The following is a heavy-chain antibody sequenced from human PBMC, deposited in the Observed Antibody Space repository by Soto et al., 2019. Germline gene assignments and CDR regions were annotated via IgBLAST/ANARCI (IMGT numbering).Heavy chain of an antibody. J-gene: IGHJ4*02. CDR2: ITADGIGT. Sequence: EVQLVESGGGLVQPGGSLRLSCAASGFTFSSYWMHWVRQTPGKGLVWVGRITADGIGTTYADSVKGRFTISRDNAKNMVYLQMNSLRAEDTAVYYCAAFGVVTAGEYWGQGTLVTVSS. D-gene: IGHD2-21*02. CDR1: GFTFSSYW. CDR3: AAFGVVTAGEY. V-gene: IGHV3-74*01.